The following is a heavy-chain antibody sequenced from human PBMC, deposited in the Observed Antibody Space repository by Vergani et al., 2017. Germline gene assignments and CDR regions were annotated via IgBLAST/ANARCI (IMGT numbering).Heavy chain of an antibody. Sequence: QLQLQESGPGLVKPSETLPLTCTVSGGSISSSSYYWGWIRQPPGKGLEWIGSIYYSGSTYYNPSLKSRVTISVDTSNNQFSLKLSSVTAADTAVYYCARHLADXGGDCYPYYYGMDVWGQGTTVTVSS. D-gene: IGHD2-21*02. CDR1: GGSISSSSYY. CDR2: IYYSGST. CDR3: ARHLADXGGDCYPYYYGMDV. J-gene: IGHJ6*02. V-gene: IGHV4-39*01.